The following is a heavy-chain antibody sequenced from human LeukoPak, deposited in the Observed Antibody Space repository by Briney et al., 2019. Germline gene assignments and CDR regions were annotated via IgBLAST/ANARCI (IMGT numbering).Heavy chain of an antibody. CDR3: ARGTTFTRDSLGDY. CDR2: ISSNGGST. J-gene: IGHJ4*02. V-gene: IGHV3-64*01. D-gene: IGHD4-17*01. Sequence: GGSLRLSCAASGFTFSSYAMYWVRQAPGKGLEYVSAISSNGGSTYYANSAKGRFTISRDNSKNTLYLQMGSLRAEDMAVYYCARGTTFTRDSLGDYWGQGTLVTVSS. CDR1: GFTFSSYA.